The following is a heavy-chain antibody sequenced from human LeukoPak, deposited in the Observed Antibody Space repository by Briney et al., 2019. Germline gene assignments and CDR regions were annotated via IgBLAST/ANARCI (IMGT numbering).Heavy chain of an antibody. Sequence: ASVKVSCKASGYTFTGYHMHWVRQAPGQGLEWMGRINPNSGGTNYAQKFQGWVTMTRDTSISTAYMELSRLRSDDTAVYYCARSIPYYYYGMDVWGQGTTVTVSS. CDR2: INPNSGGT. CDR3: ARSIPYYYYGMDV. D-gene: IGHD2/OR15-2a*01. CDR1: GYTFTGYH. V-gene: IGHV1-2*04. J-gene: IGHJ6*02.